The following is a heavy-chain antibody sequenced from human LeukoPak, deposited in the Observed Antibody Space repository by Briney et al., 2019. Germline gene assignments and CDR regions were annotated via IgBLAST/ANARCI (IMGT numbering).Heavy chain of an antibody. CDR2: INPSGGST. D-gene: IGHD3-22*01. CDR1: GYTFTSYY. J-gene: IGHJ6*02. CDR3: AREWDQGYYDSSGYWLSYGMDV. V-gene: IGHV1-46*01. Sequence: ASVKVSCKASGYTFTSYYMHWVRQAPGQGLEWMGIINPSGGSTSYAQKFQGRVTMTRDTSTSTVYMELSSLRSEDTAVYYCAREWDQGYYDSSGYWLSYGMDVWGQGTTVTVSS.